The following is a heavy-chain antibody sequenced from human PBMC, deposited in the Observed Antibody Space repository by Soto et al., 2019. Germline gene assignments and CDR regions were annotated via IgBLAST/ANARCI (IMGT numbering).Heavy chain of an antibody. CDR2: IYYSGST. J-gene: IGHJ4*02. Sequence: QVQLQESGPGLVKPSQTLSLTCTVSGGSISSGGYYWSWIRQHPGKGLEWIGYIYYSGSTYYNPSLKSRVTISVDTYKNQFPLKLSSVTAADTAVYYCATYGSGTYKPTTFDYWGQGTLVTVSS. CDR3: ATYGSGTYKPTTFDY. V-gene: IGHV4-31*03. D-gene: IGHD3-10*01. CDR1: GGSISSGGYY.